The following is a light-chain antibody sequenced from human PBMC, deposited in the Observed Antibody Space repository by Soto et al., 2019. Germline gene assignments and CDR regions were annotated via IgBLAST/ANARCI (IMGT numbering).Light chain of an antibody. Sequence: QAALTEPASVSGSPGQAITISCTGTSSDVGGYNYVSWYQQYPGKAPQLMIFDVNDRPSGVSYRFSGSKSGNTASLTISGLQAEDEAHYYCSSYSTTSFFAFGTGTKVTV. V-gene: IGLV2-14*01. CDR1: SSDVGGYNY. CDR2: DVN. J-gene: IGLJ1*01. CDR3: SSYSTTSFFA.